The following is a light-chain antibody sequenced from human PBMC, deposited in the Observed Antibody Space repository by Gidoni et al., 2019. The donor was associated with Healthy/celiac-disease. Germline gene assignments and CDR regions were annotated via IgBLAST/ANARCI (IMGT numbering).Light chain of an antibody. Sequence: IQMTQAPSSLSASVGDRVTITCHASQDISNYLHWYPQKPGKAPKLLLYDASHLETGVPSRFSGRGSGTDFTFTISSLQPEDIATYYCQQYDNFLTFXGXTKVEIK. V-gene: IGKV1-33*01. CDR3: QQYDNFLT. J-gene: IGKJ4*01. CDR2: DAS. CDR1: QDISNY.